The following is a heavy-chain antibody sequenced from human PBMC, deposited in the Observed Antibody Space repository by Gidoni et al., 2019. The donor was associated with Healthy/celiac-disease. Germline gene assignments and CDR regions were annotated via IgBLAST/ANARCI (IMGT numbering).Heavy chain of an antibody. CDR2: ISYDGSNK. V-gene: IGHV3-30-3*01. Sequence: QVQLVESGGGVVQPGRSLRLSCAASGFTFSSYAMHWVRQAPGKGLEWVAVISYDGSNKYYADSVKGRFTISRDNSKNTLYLQMNSLRAEDTAVYYCARITMVRGVIDAFDIWGQGTMVTVSS. D-gene: IGHD3-10*01. CDR1: GFTFSSYA. J-gene: IGHJ3*02. CDR3: ARITMVRGVIDAFDI.